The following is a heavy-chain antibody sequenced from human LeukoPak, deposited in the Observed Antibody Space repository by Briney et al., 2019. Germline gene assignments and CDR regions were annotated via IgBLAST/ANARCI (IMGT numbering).Heavy chain of an antibody. CDR1: GFTFSSYW. CDR2: IKEDGSER. Sequence: RAGGSLRLSCEVSGFTFSSYWMSWVRETPGKGLEWVANIKEDGSERDYVDSVKGRFTISRDNVKNSLYLQMNSLRAEDTGVYYCARGGVYSGSQYWGQGTLVTVSS. J-gene: IGHJ4*02. V-gene: IGHV3-7*01. D-gene: IGHD1-26*01. CDR3: ARGGVYSGSQY.